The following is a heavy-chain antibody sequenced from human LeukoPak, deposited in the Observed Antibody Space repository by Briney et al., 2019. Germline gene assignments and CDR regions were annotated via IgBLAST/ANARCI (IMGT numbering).Heavy chain of an antibody. CDR1: GGSISNYY. Sequence: SETLSLTCTVSGGSISNYYWTCIRQPPGKGLEWIGYIHYSGSTNYNPSLKSRVTISVDTSKTQFSLNLNSVTAADTAVYYCARLSGSSYYYCGMDVWGQGTTVTVPS. V-gene: IGHV4-59*01. J-gene: IGHJ6*02. CDR2: IHYSGST. D-gene: IGHD1-26*01. CDR3: ARLSGSSYYYCGMDV.